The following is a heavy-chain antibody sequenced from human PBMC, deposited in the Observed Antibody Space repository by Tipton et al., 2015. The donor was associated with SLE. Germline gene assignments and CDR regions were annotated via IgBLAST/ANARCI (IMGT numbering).Heavy chain of an antibody. D-gene: IGHD6-13*01. Sequence: TLSLTCTVSGGSISSTNYFWNWIRQPAGKTLEWIGRIYAWGSTDYNPSLRSRVAMSLDTSKNQFSLRLDSVTAADTAVYYCARDSPGMAAADWGQGTLVTVSS. CDR2: IYAWGST. CDR1: GGSISSTNYF. J-gene: IGHJ4*02. V-gene: IGHV4-61*02. CDR3: ARDSPGMAAAD.